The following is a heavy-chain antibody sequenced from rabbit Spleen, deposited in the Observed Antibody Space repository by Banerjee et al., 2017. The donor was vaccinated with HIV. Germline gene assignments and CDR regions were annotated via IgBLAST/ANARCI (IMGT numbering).Heavy chain of an antibody. D-gene: IGHD5-1*01. CDR1: GFSFSSGYY. J-gene: IGHJ4*01. CDR2: IGTGSGTT. V-gene: IGHV1S45*01. Sequence: QEQLEESGGGLVKPGASLTLTCKASGFSFSSGYYMSWVRQAPGKGLEWIGCIGTGSGTTWFANWAKCRFTISKTSSTTVTLQMNSLTVADTATYFCARAGEGGDGYLNLWGQGTLVTVS. CDR3: ARAGEGGDGYLNL.